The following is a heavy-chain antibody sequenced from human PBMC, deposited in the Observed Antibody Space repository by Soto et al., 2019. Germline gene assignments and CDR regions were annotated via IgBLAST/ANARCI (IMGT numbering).Heavy chain of an antibody. V-gene: IGHV3-23*01. Sequence: EVQLLESGGGLVQPGGSLRLSCAASGFTFSSYGMTWVRQAAGKGLEWVSTISDSGDNTYYADSVRVRFTISRDNSKNTLSLQMNGLRAEDTAVYYCAKLLDTTEYASEKLDSWGQGALVTVSS. CDR3: AKLLDTTEYASEKLDS. CDR1: GFTFSSYG. D-gene: IGHD2-2*01. CDR2: ISDSGDNT. J-gene: IGHJ4*02.